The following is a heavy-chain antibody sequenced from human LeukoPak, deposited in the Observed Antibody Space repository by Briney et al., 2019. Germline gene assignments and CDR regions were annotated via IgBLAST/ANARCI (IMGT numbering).Heavy chain of an antibody. Sequence: SETLSLTXTVSGGSISSGDYYWSWIRQPPGKGLEWIGYIYYSGSTYYNPSLKSRVTISVDTSKNQFSLKLSSVTAADTAVYYCARDHIVVVGHYYYYYMDVWGKGTTVTVSS. CDR1: GGSISSGDYY. J-gene: IGHJ6*03. V-gene: IGHV4-30-4*08. CDR3: ARDHIVVVGHYYYYYMDV. D-gene: IGHD2-2*01. CDR2: IYYSGST.